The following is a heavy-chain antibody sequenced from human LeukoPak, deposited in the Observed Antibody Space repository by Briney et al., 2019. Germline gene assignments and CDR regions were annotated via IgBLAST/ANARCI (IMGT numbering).Heavy chain of an antibody. J-gene: IGHJ6*04. CDR2: FSSSSSYI. CDR3: ARYIVVVPAAKYGMDV. CDR1: GFTFSSYS. D-gene: IGHD2-2*01. V-gene: IGHV3-21*01. Sequence: GGSLRLSCAASGFTFSSYSMNWVRQAPGKGLEWVSSFSSSSSYIYYADSVKGRFTISRDNAKNSLYLQMNSLRAEDTAVYYCARYIVVVPAAKYGMDVWGKGTTVPVSS.